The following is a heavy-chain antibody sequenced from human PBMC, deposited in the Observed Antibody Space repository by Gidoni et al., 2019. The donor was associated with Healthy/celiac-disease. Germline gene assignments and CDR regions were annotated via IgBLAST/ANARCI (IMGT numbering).Heavy chain of an antibody. D-gene: IGHD3-3*02. V-gene: IGHV4-31*01. CDR1: GGSISSGGYY. CDR3: ARGAFPQLDYFDY. Sequence: QVQLQESGPGLVQPSQTLSLTCTVSGGSISSGGYYWSWIRQHPGKGLEWIGYIYYSGSTYYNPSLKSLVTISVDTSKNQFSLKLSSVTAADTAVYYCARGAFPQLDYFDYWGQGTLVTVSS. CDR2: IYYSGST. J-gene: IGHJ4*02.